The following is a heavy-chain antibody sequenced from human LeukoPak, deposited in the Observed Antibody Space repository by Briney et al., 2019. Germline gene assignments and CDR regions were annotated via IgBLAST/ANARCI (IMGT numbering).Heavy chain of an antibody. D-gene: IGHD2-2*01. CDR2: MNPNSGNT. Sequence: ASVKVSCKASGYTFTSYDINWVRQATGQGLEWMGWMNPNSGNTGYAQKFQGRVTITRNTSISTAYMELSSLRSEDTAVYYCARRGKRYCSSTSCSYNWFDPWGQGTLVTVSS. J-gene: IGHJ5*02. CDR3: ARRGKRYCSSTSCSYNWFDP. V-gene: IGHV1-8*03. CDR1: GYTFTSYD.